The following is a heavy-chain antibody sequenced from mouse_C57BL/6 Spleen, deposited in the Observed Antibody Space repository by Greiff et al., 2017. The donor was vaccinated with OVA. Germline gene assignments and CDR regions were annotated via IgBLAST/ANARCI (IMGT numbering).Heavy chain of an antibody. CDR2: INYDGSST. D-gene: IGHD1-1*01. V-gene: IGHV5-16*01. J-gene: IGHJ1*03. CDR3: ARDPFGSSYGYWYFDV. Sequence: EVKLMESEGGLVQPGSSMKLSCTASGFTFSDYYMAWVRQVPEKGLEWVANINYDGSSTYYLDSLKSRFIISRDNAKNILYLQMSSLKSEDTATYYCARDPFGSSYGYWYFDVWGTGTTVTVSS. CDR1: GFTFSDYY.